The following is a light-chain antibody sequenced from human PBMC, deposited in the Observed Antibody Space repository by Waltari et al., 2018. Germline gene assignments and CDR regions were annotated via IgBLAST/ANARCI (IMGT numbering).Light chain of an antibody. J-gene: IGKJ3*01. CDR3: QQRYNWPAT. Sequence: VLTQSPATLSLSPVERATISCRAIQGLSSYLAWYQHKPGQPPSIRIYDASNRATGIPARFSGSGSGTDFTLTISSLEPEDFAVYYCQQRYNWPATFGPGTKVAIK. CDR1: QGLSSY. CDR2: DAS. V-gene: IGKV3-11*01.